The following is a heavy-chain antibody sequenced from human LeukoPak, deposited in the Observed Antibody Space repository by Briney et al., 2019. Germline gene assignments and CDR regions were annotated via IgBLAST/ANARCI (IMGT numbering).Heavy chain of an antibody. CDR2: INPNSAGT. J-gene: IGHJ3*02. D-gene: IGHD3-22*01. V-gene: IGHV1-2*02. CDR3: ARGRDYSDYYDSSAAFDI. CDR1: GYTSTGYY. Sequence: SVEASCKASGYTSTGYYMHWVRHAPGQGREWMGWINPNSAGTNYAQKFQGRVTLNRDTSIRPAYSELSRLRSDYTVVYYCARGRDYSDYYDSSAAFDIWGQGTMVTVSS.